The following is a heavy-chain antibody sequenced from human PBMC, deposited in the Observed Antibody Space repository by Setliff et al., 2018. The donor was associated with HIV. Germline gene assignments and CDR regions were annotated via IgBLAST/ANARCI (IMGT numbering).Heavy chain of an antibody. Sequence: SETLSLTCAVSGVSISSGNWWSWVRQPPGKGLEWIGEIYFNLQTNYNPAFKSRVSMGLDNAKHQFSLRLTSVTAADTAIYYCTRDWRAYGLMGSWGQGMLVTVSS. CDR1: GVSISSGNW. D-gene: IGHD4-17*01. CDR3: TRDWRAYGLMGS. V-gene: IGHV4-4*02. J-gene: IGHJ5*02. CDR2: IYFNLQT.